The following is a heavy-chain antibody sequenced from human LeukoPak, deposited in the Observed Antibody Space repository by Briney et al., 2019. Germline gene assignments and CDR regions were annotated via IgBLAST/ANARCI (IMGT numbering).Heavy chain of an antibody. CDR1: GFTFSTYW. Sequence: GGSLRLSCAATGFTFSTYWMSWVRQVPGKGLEWVANINQDGSAKYYVDSVKGRFTISRDNAKNTLYLQMNSLRAEDTAVYYCARRSAAKDAFDIWGQGTMVTVSS. D-gene: IGHD6-25*01. CDR2: INQDGSAK. V-gene: IGHV3-7*01. CDR3: ARRSAAKDAFDI. J-gene: IGHJ3*02.